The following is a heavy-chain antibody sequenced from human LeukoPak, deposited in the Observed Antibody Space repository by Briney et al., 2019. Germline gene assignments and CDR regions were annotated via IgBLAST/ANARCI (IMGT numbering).Heavy chain of an antibody. CDR2: IKSKTDGGTT. D-gene: IGHD3-22*01. V-gene: IGHV3-15*01. Sequence: PGGSLRLSCAASGFAFSNAWMSWVRQAPGKGLEWVGLIKSKTDGGTTDYAAPVKARFTISRDDSKNTLYLQMNSLKTEDTAVYYCHPQLVIFTTSDCWGQGALVTVSS. CDR1: GFAFSNAW. CDR3: HPQLVIFTTSDC. J-gene: IGHJ4*02.